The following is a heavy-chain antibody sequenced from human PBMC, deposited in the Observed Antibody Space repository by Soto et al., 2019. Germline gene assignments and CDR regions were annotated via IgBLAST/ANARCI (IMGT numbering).Heavy chain of an antibody. J-gene: IGHJ4*02. CDR3: AKDPYRKAALDATVSLKDY. CDR2: ISGGGGST. Sequence: QPGGSLRLSCAASGFTFSSYAMSWVRQAPGKGLEWVSAISGGGGSTYYADSVKGRFTISRDNSKNTLYLQMNSLRAEDTAVYYCAKDPYRKAALDATVSLKDYWAQGNLVTVSA. CDR1: GFTFSSYA. D-gene: IGHD4-4*01. V-gene: IGHV3-23*01.